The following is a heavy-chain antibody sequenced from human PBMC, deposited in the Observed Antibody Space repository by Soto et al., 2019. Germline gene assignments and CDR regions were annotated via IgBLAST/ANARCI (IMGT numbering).Heavy chain of an antibody. V-gene: IGHV3-23*01. CDR2: ITGGGGRT. D-gene: IGHD6-19*01. J-gene: IGHJ4*02. CDR3: ARAPGWPFYFDF. Sequence: EVQLLESGGGLVQPGGSLRLSCAASRFTFSGYGMSWVRQAPGKGLGWVSAITGGGGRTYYADSVKGRFTISRDNSRNTLYLQMNSLRAEDTAVYYCARAPGWPFYFDFWGQGSLVSVSS. CDR1: RFTFSGYG.